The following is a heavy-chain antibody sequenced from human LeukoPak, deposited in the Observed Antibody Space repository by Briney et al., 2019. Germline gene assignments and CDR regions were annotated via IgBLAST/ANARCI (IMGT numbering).Heavy chain of an antibody. J-gene: IGHJ3*02. V-gene: IGHV4-34*01. D-gene: IGHD2-21*01. Sequence: PSETLSLTCAVYGGSFSAYYWSWIRQPAGKGLEWIGEINHSGSTNYNPSLKSRVNISVDTSKNQFSLKLSSVTAADTAVYYCARVSRLWWARDIWGQGTMVTVSS. CDR1: GGSFSAYY. CDR2: INHSGST. CDR3: ARVSRLWWARDI.